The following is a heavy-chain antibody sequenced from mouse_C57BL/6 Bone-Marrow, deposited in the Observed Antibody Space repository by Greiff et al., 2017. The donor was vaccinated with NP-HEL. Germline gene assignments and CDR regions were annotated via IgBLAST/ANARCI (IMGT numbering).Heavy chain of an antibody. D-gene: IGHD2-2*01. Sequence: EVMLVESGGGLVQPGESLKLSCESNEYEFPSHDMSWVRKTPEKRLELVAAINSAGGSTYYPDTMVRRFIISRDNTKKTLYLQMSSLRSEDTALYYCARRGGYDEFAYWGQGTLVTVSA. CDR1: EYEFPSHD. CDR2: INSAGGST. V-gene: IGHV5-2*03. J-gene: IGHJ3*01. CDR3: ARRGGYDEFAY.